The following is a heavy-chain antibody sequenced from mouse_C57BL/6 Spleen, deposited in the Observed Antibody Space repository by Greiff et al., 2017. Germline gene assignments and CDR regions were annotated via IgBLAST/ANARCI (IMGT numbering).Heavy chain of an antibody. D-gene: IGHD2-4*01. V-gene: IGHV5-6*01. CDR1: GFTFSSYG. CDR2: ISSGGSYT. Sequence: EVQLQQSGGDLVKPGGSLKLSCAASGFTFSSYGMSWVRQTPDKRLEWVATISSGGSYTYYPDSVKGRFTISRDNAKNTLYLQMSSLKSEDTAMYYCARHNDYGKDRYAMDYWGQGTSVTVSS. CDR3: ARHNDYGKDRYAMDY. J-gene: IGHJ4*01.